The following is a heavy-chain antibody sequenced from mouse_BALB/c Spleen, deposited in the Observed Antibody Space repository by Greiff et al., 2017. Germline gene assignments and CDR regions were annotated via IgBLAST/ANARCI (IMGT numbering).Heavy chain of an antibody. V-gene: IGHV1S56*01. CDR2: IYPGNVNT. Sequence: QVQLKQSGPELVKPGASVRISCKASGYTFTSYYIHWVKQRPGQGLEWIGWIYPGNVNTKYNEKFKGKATLTADKSSSTAYMQLSSLTSEDSAVYFCARNYGSPYAMDYWGQGTSVTVSS. D-gene: IGHD1-1*01. CDR1: GYTFTSYY. J-gene: IGHJ4*01. CDR3: ARNYGSPYAMDY.